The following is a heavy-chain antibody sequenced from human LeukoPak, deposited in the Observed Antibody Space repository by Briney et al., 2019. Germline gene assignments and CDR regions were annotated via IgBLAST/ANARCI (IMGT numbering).Heavy chain of an antibody. CDR3: ARGVGATHFDY. D-gene: IGHD1-26*01. CDR2: ISSSSSYI. Sequence: GGSLRLSCAASGFTFSSYSMNRVRQAPGKGLEWVSSISSSSSYIYYADSVKGRFTISRDNAKNSLYLQMNSLRAEDTAVYYCARGVGATHFDYWGQGTLVTVSS. J-gene: IGHJ4*02. V-gene: IGHV3-21*01. CDR1: GFTFSSYS.